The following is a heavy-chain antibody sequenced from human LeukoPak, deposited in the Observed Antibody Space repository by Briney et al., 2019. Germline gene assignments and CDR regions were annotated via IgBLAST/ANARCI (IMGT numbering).Heavy chain of an antibody. CDR2: ISVYNANT. D-gene: IGHD2-2*02. V-gene: IGHV1-18*01. Sequence: GASVKVSCKASGYTFNSYGIAWVRQAPGQGPEWMGWISVYNANTRNAQKFQDRVTMTTDASTSTAYMELGSLTSDDTAVYYCARDSGTWVECTRTSCYIAYWGQGTLVSVSS. J-gene: IGHJ4*02. CDR3: ARDSGTWVECTRTSCYIAY. CDR1: GYTFNSYG.